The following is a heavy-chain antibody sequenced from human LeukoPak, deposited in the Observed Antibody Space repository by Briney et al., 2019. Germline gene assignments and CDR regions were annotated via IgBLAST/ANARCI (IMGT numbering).Heavy chain of an antibody. CDR1: GGSFSGYY. D-gene: IGHD3-9*01. CDR2: INHSGST. V-gene: IGHV4-34*01. Sequence: SETLSLTCAVYGGSFSGYYWSWIRQPPGKGLEWIGEINHSGSTNYNPSLKSRVTISVDTSKNQFSLKLSSVTAADTAVYYCARGGYPYYDILTGLRRSGGAFDIWGQGTMVTVSS. CDR3: ARGGYPYYDILTGLRRSGGAFDI. J-gene: IGHJ3*02.